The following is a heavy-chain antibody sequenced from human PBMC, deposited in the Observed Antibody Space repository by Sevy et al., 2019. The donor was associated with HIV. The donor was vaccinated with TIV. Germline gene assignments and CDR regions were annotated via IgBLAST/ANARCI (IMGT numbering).Heavy chain of an antibody. J-gene: IGHJ4*02. CDR3: ARVPIWEQQLVRDY. D-gene: IGHD6-13*01. CDR1: GGSITNYY. CDR2: IHGTGIT. Sequence: SETLSLICSVSGGSITNYYWSWIRQSQGKGLEWIGYIHGTGITNYNPSLNSRVTMSVDMFRNQFSLKLSSVTAADTAVYYCARVPIWEQQLVRDYWGQGTLVTVSS. V-gene: IGHV4-59*13.